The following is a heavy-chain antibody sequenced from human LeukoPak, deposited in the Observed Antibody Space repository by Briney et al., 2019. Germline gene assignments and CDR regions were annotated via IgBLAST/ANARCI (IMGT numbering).Heavy chain of an antibody. J-gene: IGHJ2*01. V-gene: IGHV3-23*01. D-gene: IGHD3-22*01. Sequence: GGSLRLSYAASGFTFSIYGMSWVRQAPGRGLEWVSAMSGSGGSTYYADSVKGRFTISRDNSKNTLYLQMNSLRAEDTAVYYCAKDGYYDSSAYYYVRYFDLWGRGTLVTVSS. CDR1: GFTFSIYG. CDR2: MSGSGGST. CDR3: AKDGYYDSSAYYYVRYFDL.